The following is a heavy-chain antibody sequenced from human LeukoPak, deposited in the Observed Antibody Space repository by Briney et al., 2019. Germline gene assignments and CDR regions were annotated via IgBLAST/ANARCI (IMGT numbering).Heavy chain of an antibody. CDR2: ISAYNGNT. CDR1: GYTFTGYY. D-gene: IGHD6-6*01. Sequence: GASVKVSCKASGYTFTGYYMHWVRQAPGQGLEWMGWISAYNGNTNYAQKLQGRVTMTTDTSTSTAYMELRSLRSDDTAVYYCAREGRYSSSGDYWGQGTLVTVSS. V-gene: IGHV1-18*04. J-gene: IGHJ4*02. CDR3: AREGRYSSSGDY.